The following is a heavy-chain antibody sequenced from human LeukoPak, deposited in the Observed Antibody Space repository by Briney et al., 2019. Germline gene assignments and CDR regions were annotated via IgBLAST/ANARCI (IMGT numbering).Heavy chain of an antibody. D-gene: IGHD3-22*01. V-gene: IGHV3-9*01. J-gene: IGHJ4*02. CDR1: GFTFDDYA. Sequence: GRSLRLSCAASGFTFDDYAMHWVRQAPGNGLEWVSGISWNSGSIGYADSVKGRFTISRDNAKNSLYLQMNSLRAEDTALYYCAKGSTYYYDSSGYFLDYWGQGTLVTVSS. CDR2: ISWNSGSI. CDR3: AKGSTYYYDSSGYFLDY.